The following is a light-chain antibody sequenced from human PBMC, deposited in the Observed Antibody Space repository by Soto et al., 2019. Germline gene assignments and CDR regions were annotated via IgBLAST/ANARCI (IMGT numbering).Light chain of an antibody. V-gene: IGLV2-14*01. Sequence: QSALTQPASVSGSPGQSINISCTGTSSDVGNYKYVSWYQQHPGKAPKLMIYEVSNRPSGVSNRFSGSKSGNTASLTISGLQAEDETDYYCFSYTSCGTYVFGTGTKVTVL. J-gene: IGLJ1*01. CDR3: FSYTSCGTYV. CDR2: EVS. CDR1: SSDVGNYKY.